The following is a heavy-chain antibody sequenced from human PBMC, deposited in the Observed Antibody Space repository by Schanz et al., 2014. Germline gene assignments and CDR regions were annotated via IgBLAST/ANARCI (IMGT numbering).Heavy chain of an antibody. D-gene: IGHD3-10*01. CDR1: GFGFSSYS. CDR3: AKQHIVRGVIYLNWFDS. CDR2: IGNGGVTI. Sequence: EVQLVESGGGLVQPGGSLRLSCAASGFGFSSYSMNWVRQAPGKGLEWVSYIGNGGVTIYYADSVKGRFTISRDNSKNTLYLQMNTLRAEDTAVYYCAKQHIVRGVIYLNWFDSWGQGTLVTVSS. J-gene: IGHJ5*01. V-gene: IGHV3-48*01.